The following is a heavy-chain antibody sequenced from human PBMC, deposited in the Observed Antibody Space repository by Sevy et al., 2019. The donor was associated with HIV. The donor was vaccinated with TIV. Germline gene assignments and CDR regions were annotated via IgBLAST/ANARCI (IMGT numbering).Heavy chain of an antibody. CDR3: AGRKVGDFWSGSLRGPWAGGPLFDY. J-gene: IGHJ4*02. CDR2: VASHGNYK. V-gene: IGHV3-30-3*01. Sequence: GGSLRLSCAASGFTFRRYDMHWVRQAPGRGLEWVAVVASHGNYKSFADFVRGRFTISRDNSKSTLYLHMSSLRAEDTAVYYCAGRKVGDFWSGSLRGPWAGGPLFDYWGQGTLVTVSS. CDR1: GFTFRRYD. D-gene: IGHD3-3*01.